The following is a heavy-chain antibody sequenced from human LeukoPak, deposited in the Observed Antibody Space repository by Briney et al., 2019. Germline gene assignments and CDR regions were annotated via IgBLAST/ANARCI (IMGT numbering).Heavy chain of an antibody. CDR1: GYTFTSYG. CDR2: ISACNGNT. V-gene: IGHV1-18*01. D-gene: IGHD2-2*01. J-gene: IGHJ2*01. Sequence: ASVKVSCKASGYTFTSYGISWVRQAPGQGLEWMGWISACNGNTNYAQKLQGRVTMTTDTSTSTAYMELRSLRSDDTAVYYCARANIVVVPAADYWYFDLWGRGTLVTVSS. CDR3: ARANIVVVPAADYWYFDL.